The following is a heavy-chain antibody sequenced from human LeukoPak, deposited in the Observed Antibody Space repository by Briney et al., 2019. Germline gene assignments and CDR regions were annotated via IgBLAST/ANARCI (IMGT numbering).Heavy chain of an antibody. CDR1: GYTLTELS. Sequence: ASVKVSCKVSGYTLTELSMHWVRQAPGKGLEWMGGIIPIFGTANYAQKFQGRVTITTDESTSKAYMELSSLRSEDTAVYYCASADHYYDYVWGSYRTGDDAFDIWGQGTMVTVSS. V-gene: IGHV1-69*05. CDR2: IIPIFGTA. CDR3: ASADHYYDYVWGSYRTGDDAFDI. D-gene: IGHD3-16*01. J-gene: IGHJ3*02.